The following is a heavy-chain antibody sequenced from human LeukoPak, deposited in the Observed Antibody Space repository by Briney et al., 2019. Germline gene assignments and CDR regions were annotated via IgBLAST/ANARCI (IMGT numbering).Heavy chain of an antibody. Sequence: ASVKVSCKASGYTFTGYYMHWVRQAPGQGLEWMGWINPNSGGTNYAQKFQGRVTMTRDTSISTAYMELSRLRSDDTAVYYCANHLPYGSGSQDYWGQGTLVTVSS. CDR1: GYTFTGYY. D-gene: IGHD3-10*01. J-gene: IGHJ4*02. CDR3: ANHLPYGSGSQDY. CDR2: INPNSGGT. V-gene: IGHV1-2*02.